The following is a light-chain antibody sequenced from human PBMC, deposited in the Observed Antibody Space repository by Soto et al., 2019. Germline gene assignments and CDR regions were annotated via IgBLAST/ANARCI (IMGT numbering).Light chain of an antibody. V-gene: IGKV1-6*01. CDR3: LQDYNYPWT. J-gene: IGKJ1*01. CDR2: GAT. CDR1: QGISNY. Sequence: ATQMTQSPSSLSASVGDRVTISCRASQGISNYLAWYQQRPGKAPKLLIFGATTLQSGVPSRFSASGSGPDFTLTISRLQPEDFATYYCLQDYNYPWTFGQGTKVDIK.